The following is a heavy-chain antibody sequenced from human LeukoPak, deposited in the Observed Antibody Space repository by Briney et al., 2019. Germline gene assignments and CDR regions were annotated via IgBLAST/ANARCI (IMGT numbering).Heavy chain of an antibody. CDR1: GFIFGRDS. CDR3: AGSERDAFDI. CDR2: ISRDSDIR. Sequence: GGSLRLSCAASGFIFGRDSMNWVRQAPGRGLEWISYISRDSDIRYYADSVRGRFHISRDNARNSLYLQMNSLRAEDTAVYYCAGSERDAFDIWGQGTMVTVSS. J-gene: IGHJ3*02. V-gene: IGHV3-48*01. D-gene: IGHD2-15*01.